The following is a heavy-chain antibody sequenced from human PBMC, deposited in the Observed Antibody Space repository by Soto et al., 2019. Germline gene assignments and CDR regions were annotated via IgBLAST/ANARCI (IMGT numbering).Heavy chain of an antibody. CDR2: ISYSSSTI. CDR1: GGSISSGCYY. Sequence: ETLSLTCPVSGGSISSGCYYWSWIRQHPGTGLEWIGHISYSSSTIYYADSVKGRFTISRDNAKNSLYLQMNSLRDEDTAVYYCGGDSSGYFYPDVFDIWGQGTMVTVSS. V-gene: IGHV3-48*02. J-gene: IGHJ3*02. D-gene: IGHD3-22*01. CDR3: GGDSSGYFYPDVFDI.